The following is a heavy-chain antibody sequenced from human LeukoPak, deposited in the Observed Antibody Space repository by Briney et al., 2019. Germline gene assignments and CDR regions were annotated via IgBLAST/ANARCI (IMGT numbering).Heavy chain of an antibody. Sequence: GGSLRLSCAASGFTFDDYAMHWARQAPGKGLEWVSGISWNSGSIGYADSVKGRFTISRDNAKNSLYLQMNSLRAEDMALYYCAKGKESAVAGYYFDYWGQGTLVTVSS. CDR2: ISWNSGSI. J-gene: IGHJ4*02. CDR1: GFTFDDYA. CDR3: AKGKESAVAGYYFDY. V-gene: IGHV3-9*03. D-gene: IGHD6-19*01.